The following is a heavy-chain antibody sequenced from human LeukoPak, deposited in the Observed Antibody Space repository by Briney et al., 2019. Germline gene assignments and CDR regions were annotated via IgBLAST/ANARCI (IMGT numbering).Heavy chain of an antibody. CDR1: GYTFTSYG. Sequence: ASVKVSCKASGYTFTSYGISWVRQAPGQGLEWMGWISAYNGNTNYAQKLQGRVTMTEDTSTDTAYMELSSLRSEDTAVYYCATDISSGYTPEWGQGTLVTVSS. D-gene: IGHD6-19*01. CDR3: ATDISSGYTPE. V-gene: IGHV1-18*01. CDR2: ISAYNGNT. J-gene: IGHJ4*02.